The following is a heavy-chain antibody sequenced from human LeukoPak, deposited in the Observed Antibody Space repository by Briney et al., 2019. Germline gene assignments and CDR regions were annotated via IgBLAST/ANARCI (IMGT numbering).Heavy chain of an antibody. CDR1: GGTFSSYA. CDR2: IIPIFGTA. J-gene: IGHJ5*02. CDR3: ARAATVTTLPT. D-gene: IGHD4-17*01. V-gene: IGHV1-69*13. Sequence: AASVKVSCKASGGTFSSYAISWVRQAPGQGLEWMGGIIPIFGTANYAQKFQGRVTITADESTSTAYMELSSLRPEDTAVYYCARAATVTTLPTWGQGTLVTVSS.